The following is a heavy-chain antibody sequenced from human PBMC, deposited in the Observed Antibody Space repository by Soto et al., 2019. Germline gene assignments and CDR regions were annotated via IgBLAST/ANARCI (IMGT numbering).Heavy chain of an antibody. J-gene: IGHJ3*01. V-gene: IGHV1-69*02. D-gene: IGHD3-3*01. Sequence: QVQLVQSGAEVKKPGSSVKVSCKAAGGTFSSYTISWVRQAPGQGLEWMGRIIPILGIANYAQKFQGRVTITADKSTSTCYMELSRLRSEETAVYYCASGSPHYDFWSGSFWGQGTMVTVSS. CDR3: ASGSPHYDFWSGSF. CDR1: GGTFSSYT. CDR2: IIPILGIA.